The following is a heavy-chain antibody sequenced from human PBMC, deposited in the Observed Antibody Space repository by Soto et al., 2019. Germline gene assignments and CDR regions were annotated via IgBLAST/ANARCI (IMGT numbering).Heavy chain of an antibody. CDR3: ATVGYCGGDWCYASYYGMDV. V-gene: IGHV3-15*01. J-gene: IGHJ6*02. Sequence: EVQLVESGGGLVKPGGSLRLSCAASGFTFNNAWMTWVRRAPGKGLEWIGRIKNKADGGTTDYAAPVKGRFTISREDSKNMLYLQMHSLKTEDTAVYYCATVGYCGGDWCYASYYGMDVWGQGTTVTVSS. CDR1: GFTFNNAW. CDR2: IKNKADGGTT. D-gene: IGHD2-21*02.